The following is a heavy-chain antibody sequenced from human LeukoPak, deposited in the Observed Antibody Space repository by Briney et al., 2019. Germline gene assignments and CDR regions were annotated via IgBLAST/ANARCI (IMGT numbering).Heavy chain of an antibody. Sequence: GGSLRLSCAASGFTFSSYWMSWVRLAPGKGLEWVANIKQDGSAKFYVESVKGRFTISRDNAKKSLYLQMNSLRAEDTAVYYCVRDGDFWSAQGAFDIWGQGTMVTVSS. CDR2: IKQDGSAK. V-gene: IGHV3-7*01. D-gene: IGHD3-3*01. CDR1: GFTFSSYW. J-gene: IGHJ3*02. CDR3: VRDGDFWSAQGAFDI.